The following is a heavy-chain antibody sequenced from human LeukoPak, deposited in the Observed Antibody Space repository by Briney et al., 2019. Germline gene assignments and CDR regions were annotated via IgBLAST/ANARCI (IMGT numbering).Heavy chain of an antibody. J-gene: IGHJ4*02. CDR1: GYTFTGYY. CDR2: INPNSGGT. CDR3: ARAVIDSSGYYYVDY. Sequence: ASVKVSCKASGYTFTGYYMHWVRQAPGQGLEWMGRINPNSGGTNYAQKFQGRVTMTRDTSISTAYMELSRPRSDDTAVYYCARAVIDSSGYYYVDYWGQGTLVTVSS. V-gene: IGHV1-2*06. D-gene: IGHD3-22*01.